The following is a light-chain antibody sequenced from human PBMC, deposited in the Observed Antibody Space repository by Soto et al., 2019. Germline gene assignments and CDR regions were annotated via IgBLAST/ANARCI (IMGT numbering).Light chain of an antibody. CDR1: SSDVGSYNL. Sequence: QSALTQPASVSGSPGQSITISCTGTSSDVGSYNLVSWYQQYPGKAPKLMIYEGSKRPSGVSNRSSGSKSGNTASLTISGLQAEDEADYYCCSYAGSSTLVFGGGTKVTVL. CDR3: CSYAGSSTLV. V-gene: IGLV2-23*01. CDR2: EGS. J-gene: IGLJ2*01.